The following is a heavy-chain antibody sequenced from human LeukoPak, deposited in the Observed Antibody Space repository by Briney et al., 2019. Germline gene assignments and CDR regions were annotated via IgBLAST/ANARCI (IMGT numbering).Heavy chain of an antibody. J-gene: IGHJ4*02. CDR2: IYYSGST. CDR3: ARGHIQLWLPHLDY. Sequence: SETLSLTCTVSGGSISSGGYYWSWIRQHPGKGLEWIGYIYYSGSTYYNPSLKSRVTISVDTSKNQFSLKLSSVTAADTAVYYCARGHIQLWLPHLDYWGQGTLVTVSS. CDR1: GGSISSGGYY. D-gene: IGHD5-18*01. V-gene: IGHV4-31*03.